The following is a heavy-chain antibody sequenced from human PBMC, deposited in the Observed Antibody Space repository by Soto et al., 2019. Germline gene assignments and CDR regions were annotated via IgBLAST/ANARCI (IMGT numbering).Heavy chain of an antibody. Sequence: GESLKISCKGSGYTFTSYWIGWVRQMPGEGLEWMGVIYPSDSDIRYSPSFQGKVTISADKSITTAYLQWSSLKAADTTMYYCVRSGTSSGRFSDYWGQGTLVTVSS. D-gene: IGHD2-15*01. CDR1: GYTFTSYW. J-gene: IGHJ4*02. CDR3: VRSGTSSGRFSDY. V-gene: IGHV5-51*01. CDR2: IYPSDSDI.